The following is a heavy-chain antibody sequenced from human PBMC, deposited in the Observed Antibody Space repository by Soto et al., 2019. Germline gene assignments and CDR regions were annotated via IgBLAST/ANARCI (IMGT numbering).Heavy chain of an antibody. J-gene: IGHJ4*02. D-gene: IGHD6-6*01. CDR2: VFYSGAT. CDR3: AGEYGGSSRTDS. CDR1: GGSISSSSYY. Sequence: PSETLSLTCTASGGSISSSSYYWGWVRQPPGKGLEWIGSVFYSGATFYSPSLKGRVTISVDTSKNQFSLMVSSVTAADTAVYYCAGEYGGSSRTDSWGQGTLVTVSS. V-gene: IGHV4-39*02.